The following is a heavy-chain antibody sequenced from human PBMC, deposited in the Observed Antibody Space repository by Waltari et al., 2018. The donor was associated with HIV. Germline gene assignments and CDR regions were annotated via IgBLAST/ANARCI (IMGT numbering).Heavy chain of an antibody. V-gene: IGHV4-59*01. Sequence: QVQLQASGPGLVQPSETLSLTCTVPGGSISSYYWSWIRPPPGKGLEWIGYIYYRGSTNYNPSLKSRVTISVNTSKNQFSLKLSSVTAADTAVYYCARARYYDILTGHRSYWYFDLWGRGTLVTVSS. CDR1: GGSISSYY. J-gene: IGHJ2*01. D-gene: IGHD3-9*01. CDR3: ARARYYDILTGHRSYWYFDL. CDR2: IYYRGST.